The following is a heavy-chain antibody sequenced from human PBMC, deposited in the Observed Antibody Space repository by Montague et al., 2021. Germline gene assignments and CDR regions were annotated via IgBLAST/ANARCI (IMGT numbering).Heavy chain of an antibody. V-gene: IGHV4/OR15-8*01. Sequence: SETLSLTCVVSGGSISSNNWWSWVRQPPGKGLEWVGEIYHSGSTNYNPSLKSRVTISVDKSKNQFSLKLKYVTAADTAVYYCARGDSSGWNPLFDNWGQGTLVTVSS. CDR3: ARGDSSGWNPLFDN. J-gene: IGHJ4*02. D-gene: IGHD6-19*01. CDR2: IYHSGST. CDR1: GGSISSNNW.